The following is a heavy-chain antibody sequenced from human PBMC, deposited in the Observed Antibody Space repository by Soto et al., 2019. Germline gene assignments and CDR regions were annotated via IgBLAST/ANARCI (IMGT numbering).Heavy chain of an antibody. CDR3: ARLLGTTGTTSYYYYGMDV. CDR2: IDPSDSYT. J-gene: IGHJ6*02. D-gene: IGHD1-1*01. CDR1: GYSFTSYW. V-gene: IGHV5-10-1*01. Sequence: GESLKISCKGSGYSFTSYWISWVRQMPGKGLEWVGRIDPSDSYTNYSPSFQGHVTISADKSISTAYLQWSSLKASDTAMYYCARLLGTTGTTSYYYYGMDVWGQGTTVTVSS.